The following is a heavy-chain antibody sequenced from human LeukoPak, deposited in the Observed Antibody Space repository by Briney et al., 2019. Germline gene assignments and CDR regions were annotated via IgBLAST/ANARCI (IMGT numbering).Heavy chain of an antibody. CDR3: AREGWLRCFDY. J-gene: IGHJ4*02. CDR2: ISYDGSNK. V-gene: IGHV3-30*04. Sequence: GGSLRPSCAASGFTFSSYAMHWVRQAPGKGLEWVAVISYDGSNKYYADSVKGRFTISRDNSKNTLYLQMNSLRAEDTAVYYCAREGWLRCFDYWGQGTLVTVSS. CDR1: GFTFSSYA. D-gene: IGHD5-12*01.